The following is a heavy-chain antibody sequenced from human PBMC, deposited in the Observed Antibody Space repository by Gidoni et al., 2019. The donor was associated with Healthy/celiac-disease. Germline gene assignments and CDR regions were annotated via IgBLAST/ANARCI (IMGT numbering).Heavy chain of an antibody. CDR3: ASLSSGWPRFDY. D-gene: IGHD6-19*01. J-gene: IGHJ4*02. Sequence: QVQLVESGGGVVQPGRSLRLPCAASGFTFSSYGMHWVRQAPGKGLEWVAVIAYDGSNKYYADSVKGRFTISRDNSKNTLYLQMNSLRAEDTAVYYCASLSSGWPRFDYWGQGTLVTVSS. CDR1: GFTFSSYG. CDR2: IAYDGSNK. V-gene: IGHV3-30*03.